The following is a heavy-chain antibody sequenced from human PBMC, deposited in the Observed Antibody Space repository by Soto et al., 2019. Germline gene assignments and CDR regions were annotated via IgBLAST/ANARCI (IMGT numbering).Heavy chain of an antibody. CDR3: ARGNLSFDFDS. J-gene: IGHJ4*02. CDR2: ISGDGINT. Sequence: ESGGDVVQPGRSLRLSCAASGFNFGFFGMHRVRQAPGKGLEWVAFISGDGINTHYADSVRGRFTLSRDYSKKTMYLQMDTLREDDTALYYCARGNLSFDFDSCGQGTLVTVSS. CDR1: GFNFGFFG. D-gene: IGHD3-10*01. V-gene: IGHV3-30*03.